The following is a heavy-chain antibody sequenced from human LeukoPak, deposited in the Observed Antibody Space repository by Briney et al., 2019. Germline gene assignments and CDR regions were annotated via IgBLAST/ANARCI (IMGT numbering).Heavy chain of an antibody. CDR2: INHSGST. Sequence: SETLSLTCAVYGGSFSGYYWSWIRQPPGKRPEWIGEINHSGSTNYNPSLKSRVTIPVDPSKNQCSRKLSSVTAADTAVYYCARDLSSAQLWLCFDYWGQGTLVTVSS. J-gene: IGHJ4*02. CDR1: GGSFSGYY. V-gene: IGHV4-34*01. D-gene: IGHD5-18*01. CDR3: ARDLSSAQLWLCFDY.